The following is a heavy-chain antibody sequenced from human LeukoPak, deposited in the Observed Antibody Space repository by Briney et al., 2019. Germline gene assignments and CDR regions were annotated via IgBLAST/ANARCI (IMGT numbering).Heavy chain of an antibody. J-gene: IGHJ4*02. V-gene: IGHV3-7*01. CDR1: GFTFSSYW. Sequence: GGSLRLSCAASGFTFSSYWMSWVRQAPGKGLEWVANIRQDGSEKYYVDSVKGRFTISRDNAKNSLYLQMNSLRVEDTAMYYCARDAGNSGYDLFDSWGQGTLLTVSS. D-gene: IGHD5-12*01. CDR3: ARDAGNSGYDLFDS. CDR2: IRQDGSEK.